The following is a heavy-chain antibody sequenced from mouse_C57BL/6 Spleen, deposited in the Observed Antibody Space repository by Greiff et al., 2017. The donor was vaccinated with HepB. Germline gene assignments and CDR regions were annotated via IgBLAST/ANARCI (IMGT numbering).Heavy chain of an antibody. CDR2: IYPGDGDT. Sequence: QVQLQQSGAELVKPGASVKISCKASGYAFSSYWMNWVKQRPGKGLEWIGQIYPGDGDTNYNGKFKGKATLTADKSSSTAYMQLSSLTSEDSAVYVCARTGLGRRYFDYWGQGTTLTVSS. D-gene: IGHD4-1*01. CDR1: GYAFSSYW. CDR3: ARTGLGRRYFDY. J-gene: IGHJ2*01. V-gene: IGHV1-80*01.